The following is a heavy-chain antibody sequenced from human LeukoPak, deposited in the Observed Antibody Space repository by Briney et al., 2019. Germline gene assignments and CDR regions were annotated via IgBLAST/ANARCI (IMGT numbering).Heavy chain of an antibody. Sequence: ASVNVSCKASGYTFTSYGVSWVRQAPGQGLEWMGWISAYNGNTNYAQKLQGRVTMTTDTSTSTAYMELRSLRSDDTAVYYCARNPLRPDYDYVWGSYRQEYYFDYWGQGTLVTVSS. CDR2: ISAYNGNT. V-gene: IGHV1-18*04. D-gene: IGHD3-16*02. CDR3: ARNPLRPDYDYVWGSYRQEYYFDY. J-gene: IGHJ4*02. CDR1: GYTFTSYG.